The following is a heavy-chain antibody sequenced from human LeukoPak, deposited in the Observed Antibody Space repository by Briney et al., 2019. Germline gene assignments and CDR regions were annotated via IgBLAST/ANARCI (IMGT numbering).Heavy chain of an antibody. CDR1: GFTFSSYG. Sequence: GGSLRLSCAASGFTFSSYGMHWVRQAPGKGLEWVAVISYDGSNKYYADSVKGRFTISRDNSKNTLYLQMNSLRAEDTAVYYCAEEGGFGEFLFNYYYYGMDVWGKGTTVTVSS. J-gene: IGHJ6*04. V-gene: IGHV3-30*18. CDR3: AEEGGFGEFLFNYYYYGMDV. CDR2: ISYDGSNK. D-gene: IGHD3-10*01.